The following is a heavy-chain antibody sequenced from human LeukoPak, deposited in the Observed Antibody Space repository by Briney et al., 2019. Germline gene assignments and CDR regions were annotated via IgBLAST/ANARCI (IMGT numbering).Heavy chain of an antibody. CDR2: IYYSGST. D-gene: IGHD2-15*01. J-gene: IGHJ4*02. CDR3: AKDCGTGPFACSH. V-gene: IGHV4-31*03. CDR1: GGSISSGGYY. Sequence: PSETLSLTCTVSGGSISSGGYYWSWIRQHPGKGLEWIGYIYYSGSTYYNPSLKSRVTISVDTSKNQFSLKLSSVTAADTAVYYCAKDCGTGPFACSHWGQGTLVTVSS.